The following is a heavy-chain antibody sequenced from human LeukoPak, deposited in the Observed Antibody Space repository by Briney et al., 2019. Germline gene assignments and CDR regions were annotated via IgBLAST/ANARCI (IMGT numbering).Heavy chain of an antibody. CDR3: ARVPYCSSTSCYTPYHY. V-gene: IGHV1-69*13. J-gene: IGHJ4*02. CDR2: IIPIFGTA. CDR1: GGTFSSYA. D-gene: IGHD2-2*02. Sequence: SVKVSCKASGGTFSSYAISWVRQDPGQGLEWMGGIIPIFGTANYAQKFQGRVTITADESTSTAYMELSSLRSEDTAVYYCARVPYCSSTSCYTPYHYWGQGTLVTVSS.